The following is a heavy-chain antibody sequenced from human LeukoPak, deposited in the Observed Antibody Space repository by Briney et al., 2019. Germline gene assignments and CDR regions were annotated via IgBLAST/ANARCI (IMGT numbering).Heavy chain of an antibody. CDR1: GYHFANYW. J-gene: IGHJ4*02. D-gene: IGHD5-12*01. V-gene: IGHV5-51*01. CDR3: ARHVGGHGDF. CDR2: IYPGDSDT. Sequence: GESLQISRKGSGYHFANYWIGWVRQMPGKGLEWMGIIYPGDSDTRYSPSFQGQVTISADKSIETASLQWSSLKASDTAMYYCARHVGGHGDFWGQGTLVTVSS.